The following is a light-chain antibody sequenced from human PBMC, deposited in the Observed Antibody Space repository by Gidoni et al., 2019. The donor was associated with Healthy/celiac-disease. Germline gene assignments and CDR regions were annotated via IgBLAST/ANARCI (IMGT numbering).Light chain of an antibody. CDR1: QSVSSY. J-gene: IGKJ4*01. V-gene: IGKV3-15*01. CDR3: QQYNSSPPLT. CDR2: GAS. Sequence: ENAMTQSPATLSVSPGDRATLSCRASQSVSSYLAWYQQKPGQAPRLLIYGASTRATGIPARFSGSGSGTEFTLTISSLQSEDFAVYYCQQYNSSPPLTFGEGTKVEIK.